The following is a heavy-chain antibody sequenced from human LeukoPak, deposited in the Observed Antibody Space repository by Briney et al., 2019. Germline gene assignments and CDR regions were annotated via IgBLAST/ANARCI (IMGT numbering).Heavy chain of an antibody. D-gene: IGHD6-19*01. CDR3: ARDTLNGRGSSGLFDY. CDR2: INPSGGST. Sequence: ASVKVSCKASGYTFTSYYMHWVRQAPGQGLEWMGIINPSGGSTSYAQKFQGRVTMTRDTSTSTVYMELSSLRSEDTAVYYCARDTLNGRGSSGLFDYWGQGTLVTVSS. J-gene: IGHJ4*02. V-gene: IGHV1-46*01. CDR1: GYTFTSYY.